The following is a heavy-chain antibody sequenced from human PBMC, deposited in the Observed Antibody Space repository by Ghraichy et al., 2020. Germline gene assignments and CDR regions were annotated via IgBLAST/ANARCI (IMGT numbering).Heavy chain of an antibody. Sequence: LETLSLTCTVSGYSISSGYYWGWIRQPPGKGLEWIGSIYHSGSTYYNPSLKSRVTISVDTSKNQFSLKLSSVTAADTAVYYCARVIYGSGSGVFWYYYGMDVWGQGTTVTVSS. D-gene: IGHD3-10*01. V-gene: IGHV4-38-2*02. CDR3: ARVIYGSGSGVFWYYYGMDV. J-gene: IGHJ6*02. CDR1: GYSISSGYY. CDR2: IYHSGST.